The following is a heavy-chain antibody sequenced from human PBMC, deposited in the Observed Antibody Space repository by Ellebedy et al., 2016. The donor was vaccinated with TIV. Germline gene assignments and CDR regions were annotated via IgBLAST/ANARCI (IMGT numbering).Heavy chain of an antibody. D-gene: IGHD5-24*01. CDR2: INHSGST. CDR3: ARVGDGYNSRRYYYMDV. V-gene: IGHV4-34*01. Sequence: SETLSLTXAVYGGSFSGYYWSWIRQPPGKGLEWIGEINHSGSTNYNPSLKSRVTISVDTSKNQFSLKLSSVTAADTAVYYCARVGDGYNSRRYYYMDVWGKGTTVTVSS. CDR1: GGSFSGYY. J-gene: IGHJ6*03.